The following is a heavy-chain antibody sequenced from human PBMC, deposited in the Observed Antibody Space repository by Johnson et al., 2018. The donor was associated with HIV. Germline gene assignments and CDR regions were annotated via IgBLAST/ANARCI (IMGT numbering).Heavy chain of an antibody. CDR1: GFTFTNYA. D-gene: IGHD5-12*01. Sequence: VQLVESGGGLIQPGGSLRLSCAASGFTFTNYAMSWVRQAPGKGLEWVSAISGSGGSTYYADYVKGRFTISRDNSKNTLYLQMNSLSAEDTAVYYCAKDRGYSGYEGDAFDIWGQGTMVTVSS. CDR2: ISGSGGST. CDR3: AKDRGYSGYEGDAFDI. J-gene: IGHJ3*02. V-gene: IGHV3-23*04.